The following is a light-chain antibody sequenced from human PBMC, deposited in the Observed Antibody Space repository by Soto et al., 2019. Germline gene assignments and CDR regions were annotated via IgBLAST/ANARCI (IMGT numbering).Light chain of an antibody. CDR3: SSYAGSNIS. CDR2: EVS. J-gene: IGLJ3*02. Sequence: QSALTQPPSASESPGQPVTISCTGTSSDVGGYNYVSWYQQHPGKAPKLIIYEVSKRPSGVPDRFSGSKSGNTASLTVSGLQAEDEADYYCSSYAGSNISFGGGTKLTVL. V-gene: IGLV2-8*01. CDR1: SSDVGGYNY.